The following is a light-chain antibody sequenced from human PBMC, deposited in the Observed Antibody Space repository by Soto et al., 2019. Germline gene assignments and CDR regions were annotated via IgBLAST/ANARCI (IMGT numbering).Light chain of an antibody. CDR3: QQTTTFPLT. J-gene: IGKJ4*01. CDR1: QGISRW. Sequence: DIQMTQSPSSVSASVGDRVTITCRASQGISRWLAWYQQKPGKAPKLLIYTASSLQSGVPSRFSGSGSGTAFTLTISSRQPEDFATYYCQQTTTFPLTFGGGTKVEIK. V-gene: IGKV1-12*01. CDR2: TAS.